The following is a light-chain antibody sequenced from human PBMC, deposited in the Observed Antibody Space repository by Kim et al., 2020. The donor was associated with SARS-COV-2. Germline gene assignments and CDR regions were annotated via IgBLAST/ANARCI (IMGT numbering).Light chain of an antibody. Sequence: DIVMTQSPLSLPVTPGEPASISCRSSQSLLHSNGYNYLDWYLQKPGQSPQLLIYLGSNRASGVPDRFSGSGSGTDFTLKISRVDAEDVGVYYCMQALQTPRTCGQGTKLEI. CDR2: LGS. V-gene: IGKV2-28*01. J-gene: IGKJ2*01. CDR1: QSLLHSNGYNY. CDR3: MQALQTPRT.